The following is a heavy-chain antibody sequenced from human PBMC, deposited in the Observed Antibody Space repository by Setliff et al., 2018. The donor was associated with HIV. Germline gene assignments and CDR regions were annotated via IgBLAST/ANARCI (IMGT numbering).Heavy chain of an antibody. J-gene: IGHJ4*02. CDR3: AREILSSSAIDY. CDR1: GFTFRSQA. V-gene: IGHV3-23*01. CDR2: MSGSGVST. D-gene: IGHD6-6*01. Sequence: GGSLRLSCTASGFTFRSQAMTWVRQAPGKGLEWVSAMSGSGVSTFYADSVKGRFTISRDNSKNTLYLQMNSLRAEDTAVYYCAREILSSSAIDYWGQGTLVTVSS.